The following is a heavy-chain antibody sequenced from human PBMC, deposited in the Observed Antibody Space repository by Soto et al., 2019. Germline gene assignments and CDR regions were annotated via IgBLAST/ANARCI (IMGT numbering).Heavy chain of an antibody. CDR1: GYSFTSYW. V-gene: IGHV5-51*01. CDR3: ARQESGYPSMRYFGMDV. D-gene: IGHD5-12*01. Sequence: PGESLKISCKGSGYSFTSYWIGWVRQMPGKGLEWMGIIYPGDSDTRYSPSFQGQVTISADKSISTAYLQWSSLKASDTAMYYCARQESGYPSMRYFGMDVWGQGTTVTVSS. J-gene: IGHJ6*02. CDR2: IYPGDSDT.